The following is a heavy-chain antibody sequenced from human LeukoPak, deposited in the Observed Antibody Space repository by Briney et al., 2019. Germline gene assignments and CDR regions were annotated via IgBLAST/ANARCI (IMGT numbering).Heavy chain of an antibody. CDR2: ISGNGGST. J-gene: IGHJ4*02. CDR1: GFTFTSYA. D-gene: IGHD3-10*01. CDR3: ANGEFDY. Sequence: GGSLRLSCAASGFTFTSYAMSWVRQAPGKGLEWVTAISGNGGSTYFADSVRGRFAISRDNSKNTLYLQMNSLRAEDTAVYYCANGEFDYWGQGTLVTVSS. V-gene: IGHV3-23*01.